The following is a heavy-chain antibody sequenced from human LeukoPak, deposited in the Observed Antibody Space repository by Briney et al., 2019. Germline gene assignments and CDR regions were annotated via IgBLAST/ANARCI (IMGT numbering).Heavy chain of an antibody. D-gene: IGHD2-2*01. CDR2: ISGSGGST. CDR1: GFTFSSHA. Sequence: GGSLRLSCAASGFTFSSHAMGWVRQAPGKGLGWVSVISGSGGSTYYADSVKGRFTISRDNSKNTLYLQMNSLRAEDTAVYYCAKGYCSSTSCYAFDYWGQGTLVTVSS. CDR3: AKGYCSSTSCYAFDY. J-gene: IGHJ4*02. V-gene: IGHV3-23*01.